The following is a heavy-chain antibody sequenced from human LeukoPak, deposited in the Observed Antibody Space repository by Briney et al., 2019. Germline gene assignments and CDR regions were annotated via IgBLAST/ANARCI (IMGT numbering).Heavy chain of an antibody. CDR1: GGTFSSYA. Sequence: SVKVSCKASGGTFSSYAISWVRQAPGQGLEWMGRIIPILGIANYAQKFQGRVTITADKSTSTAYMELSSLRSEDTAVYYCARSERDYSYGSPLHDAFDIWGQGTMVTVPS. CDR2: IIPILGIA. CDR3: ARSERDYSYGSPLHDAFDI. V-gene: IGHV1-69*04. J-gene: IGHJ3*02. D-gene: IGHD5-18*01.